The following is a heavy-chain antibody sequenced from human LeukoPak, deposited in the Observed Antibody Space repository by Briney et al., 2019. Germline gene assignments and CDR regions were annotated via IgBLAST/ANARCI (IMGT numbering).Heavy chain of an antibody. D-gene: IGHD3-22*01. Sequence: SVKVSCKASGGTFSSYAISWVRQAPGQGLEWMGGIIPIFGTANYAQKFQGRVTITADESTSTAYMELSSLRSEDTAVYYCARVESRADSSGYYDAFDIWGQGTMVTVSS. CDR3: ARVESRADSSGYYDAFDI. V-gene: IGHV1-69*13. J-gene: IGHJ3*02. CDR2: IIPIFGTA. CDR1: GGTFSSYA.